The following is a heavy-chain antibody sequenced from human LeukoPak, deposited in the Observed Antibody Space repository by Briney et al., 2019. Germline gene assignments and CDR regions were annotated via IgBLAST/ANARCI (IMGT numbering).Heavy chain of an antibody. Sequence: GGTLRLSCAASGFTFSSYAMSWVRQAPGKGLEWVSGITGSGSGTYYADSVKGQFTISRDNAKNSLYLQMNSLRAEDTAVYYCARNRYDILTRYYENWFDPWGQGTLVTVSS. CDR3: ARNRYDILTRYYENWFDP. V-gene: IGHV3-23*01. J-gene: IGHJ5*02. D-gene: IGHD3-9*01. CDR2: ITGSGSGT. CDR1: GFTFSSYA.